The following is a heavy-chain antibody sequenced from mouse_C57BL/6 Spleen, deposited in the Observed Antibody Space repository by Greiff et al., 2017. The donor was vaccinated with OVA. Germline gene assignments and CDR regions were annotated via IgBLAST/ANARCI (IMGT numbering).Heavy chain of an antibody. D-gene: IGHD1-1*01. CDR2: IDPSDSET. CDR3: ARKATTVVRGYFDV. V-gene: IGHV1-52*01. Sequence: QVQLQQPGAELVRPGSSVKLSCKASGYTFTSYWMHWVKQRPIQGLEWIGNIDPSDSETHYNQKFKDKATLTVDKSSSTAYMQLSSLTSEDSAVSYNARKATTVVRGYFDVWGKGTAVTVAS. J-gene: IGHJ1*03. CDR1: GYTFTSYW.